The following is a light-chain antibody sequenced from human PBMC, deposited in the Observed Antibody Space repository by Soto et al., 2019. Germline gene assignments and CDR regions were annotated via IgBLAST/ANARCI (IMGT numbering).Light chain of an antibody. J-gene: IGLJ2*01. Sequence: QSVLTQPASVSGSPGQSITISCTGTSSDVGGYNYVSWYQQHPDKAPKLMIHDVSSRPSGVSDRFSGSKSGNTASLTISGLQAEDEADYYCSSNTSSSTLVFGGGTKLTVL. V-gene: IGLV2-14*03. CDR2: DVS. CDR3: SSNTSSSTLV. CDR1: SSDVGGYNY.